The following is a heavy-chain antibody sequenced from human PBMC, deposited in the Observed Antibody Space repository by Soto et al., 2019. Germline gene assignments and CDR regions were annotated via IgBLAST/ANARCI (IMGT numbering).Heavy chain of an antibody. J-gene: IGHJ6*02. CDR3: ARVRAYYYYYGMDV. V-gene: IGHV3-30-3*01. Sequence: GGSLRLSCAASGFTFSSYAMHWVLQAPGKGLEWVAVISYDGSNKYYADSVKGRFTISRDNSKNTLYLQMNSLRAEDTAVYYCARVRAYYYYYGMDVWGQGTTVTVSS. CDR1: GFTFSSYA. CDR2: ISYDGSNK.